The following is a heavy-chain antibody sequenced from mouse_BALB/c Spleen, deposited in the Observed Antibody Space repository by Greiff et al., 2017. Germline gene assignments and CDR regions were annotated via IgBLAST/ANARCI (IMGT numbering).Heavy chain of an antibody. Sequence: QVQLKESGPGLVAPSQSLSITCTVSGFSLTGYGVNWVRQPPGKGLEWLGMIWGDGSTDYNSALKSRLSISKDNSKSQVFLKMNSLQTDDTARYYCARDGDYYGYWFAYWGQGTLVTVSA. CDR3: ARDGDYYGYWFAY. V-gene: IGHV2-6-7*01. CDR2: IWGDGST. J-gene: IGHJ3*01. CDR1: GFSLTGYG. D-gene: IGHD1-2*01.